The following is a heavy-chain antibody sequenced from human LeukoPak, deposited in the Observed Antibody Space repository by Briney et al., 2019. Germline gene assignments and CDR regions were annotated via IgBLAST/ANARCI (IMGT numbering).Heavy chain of an antibody. CDR2: ISAYNGNT. D-gene: IGHD3-22*01. CDR3: ARGPGGRRGYHPLEDYYYYYYMDV. CDR1: GYTFTSYG. V-gene: IGHV1-18*01. Sequence: ASVNVSCKASGYTFTSYGISWVRQAPGQGLEWMGWISAYNGNTNYAQKLQGRVTMTTDTSTSTAYMELRSLRSDDTAVYYCARGPGGRRGYHPLEDYYYYYYMDVWGKGTTVTVSS. J-gene: IGHJ6*03.